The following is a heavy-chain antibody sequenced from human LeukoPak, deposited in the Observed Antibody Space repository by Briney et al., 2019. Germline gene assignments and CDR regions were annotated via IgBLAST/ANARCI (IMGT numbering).Heavy chain of an antibody. CDR3: VRDRYFNLDV. CDR2: IKSDGSST. Sequence: PGGSLRLSCAASEFTFSSTWMHWVRQAPGKGLEWVSLIKSDGSSTTYADSVKGRFTISRDNAKNTLYLQMNSLRADDTAEYYCVRDRYFNLDVWGQGTTVTVSS. J-gene: IGHJ6*02. D-gene: IGHD1-1*01. V-gene: IGHV3-74*01. CDR1: EFTFSSTW.